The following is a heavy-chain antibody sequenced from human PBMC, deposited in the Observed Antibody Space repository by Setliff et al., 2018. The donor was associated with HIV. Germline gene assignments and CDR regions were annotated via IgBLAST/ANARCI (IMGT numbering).Heavy chain of an antibody. D-gene: IGHD5-18*01. J-gene: IGHJ3*01. CDR2: IYTSRGT. CDR1: GGSISGYH. CDR3: AREWSYGAFDTFDV. V-gene: IGHV4-4*09. Sequence: SETLSLTCTVSGGSISGYHWNWLRQTPGKGLEWIGYIYTSRGTNYNHSLRTRVIISVDTSNQFSLKLSSVTAADAAVYYCAREWSYGAFDTFDVWGQGTMVTVSS.